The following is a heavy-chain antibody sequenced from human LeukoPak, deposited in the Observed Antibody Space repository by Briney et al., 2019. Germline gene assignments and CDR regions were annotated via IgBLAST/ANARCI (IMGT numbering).Heavy chain of an antibody. CDR1: GFTFDDYG. V-gene: IGHV3-20*04. D-gene: IGHD3-22*01. J-gene: IGHJ4*02. CDR3: ARVNDSSGYYSAPFDY. CDR2: INWNGGST. Sequence: GGSLRLSCTASGFTFDDYGMSWVRQAPGKGLGWVSGINWNGGSTGYADSVKGRFTISRDNAKNSLYLQMNSLRAEDTALYYCARVNDSSGYYSAPFDYWGQGTLVTVSS.